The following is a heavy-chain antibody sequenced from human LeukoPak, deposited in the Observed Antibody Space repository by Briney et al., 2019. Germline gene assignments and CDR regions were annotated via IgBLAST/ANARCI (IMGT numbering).Heavy chain of an antibody. CDR3: ARDPDSDNAWGWFDS. CDR2: INGDGSEE. J-gene: IGHJ5*01. Sequence: LGGSLRLSCAASGFTFSRTWMSWVRHSPGKGLEWVANINGDGSEEYYVDSVKGRFTISRANARSSLYLQMNSLRGEDTAVYYCARDPDSDNAWGWFDSWGQGTVVTVSS. V-gene: IGHV3-7*01. D-gene: IGHD3-16*01. CDR1: GFTFSRTW.